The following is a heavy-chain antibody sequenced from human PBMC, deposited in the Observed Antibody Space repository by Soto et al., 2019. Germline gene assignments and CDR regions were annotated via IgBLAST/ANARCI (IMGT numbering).Heavy chain of an antibody. CDR3: ARKLMVYVKGYYYYMDV. Sequence: EVQLVESGGGLVKPGGSLRLSCAASGFTFSSYSMNWVRQAPGKGLEWVSSISSSSSYIYYADSVKGRFTISRDNAKNSLYLQMNSLRAEDTAVYYCARKLMVYVKGYYYYMDVWGKGTTVTVSS. J-gene: IGHJ6*03. CDR2: ISSSSSYI. D-gene: IGHD2-8*01. V-gene: IGHV3-21*01. CDR1: GFTFSSYS.